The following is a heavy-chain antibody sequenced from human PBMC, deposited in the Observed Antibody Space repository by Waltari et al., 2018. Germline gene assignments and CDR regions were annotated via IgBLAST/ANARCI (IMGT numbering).Heavy chain of an antibody. Sequence: QVQLQQWGAGLLKPSETLSLTCAVYGGSFRGYYWSWIRQPPGKGLEWIGELYHSGNTNYNPALKSRGTISVDTSKNHFSLKLRSVTAADTAVYYCARGRDEFWGGLTYFDYWGQGTLVTVSS. J-gene: IGHJ4*02. V-gene: IGHV4-34*01. D-gene: IGHD3-3*01. CDR2: LYHSGNT. CDR3: ARGRDEFWGGLTYFDY. CDR1: GGSFRGYY.